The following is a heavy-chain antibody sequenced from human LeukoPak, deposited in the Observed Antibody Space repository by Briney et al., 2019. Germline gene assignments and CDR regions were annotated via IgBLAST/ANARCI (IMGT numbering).Heavy chain of an antibody. D-gene: IGHD2-15*01. CDR2: INHSGST. Sequence: SETLSLTCAVYGGSFSGYYWSWIRQPPGKGLEWIGEINHSGSTNYNPSLKSRVTISVDTSKNQFSLKLSSVTAADTAVYYCARGGITYCSGGSCSYRYYYYGMDVWGKGPRSPSPQ. V-gene: IGHV4-34*01. CDR1: GGSFSGYY. J-gene: IGHJ6*04. CDR3: ARGGITYCSGGSCSYRYYYYGMDV.